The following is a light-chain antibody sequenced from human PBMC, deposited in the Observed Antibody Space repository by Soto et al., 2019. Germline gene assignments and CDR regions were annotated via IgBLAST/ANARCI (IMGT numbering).Light chain of an antibody. CDR1: QSVSSY. J-gene: IGKJ5*01. CDR3: QQRSNWIT. CDR2: DAS. V-gene: IGKV3-11*01. Sequence: EIVLTQSPATLSLFPGERATLSCRASQSVSSYLAWYQQKPGQAPRLLLYDASNRATGIPARFSGSGSGTGFTLTISSLEPEDFAVYYCQQRSNWITFGQGTRLEIE.